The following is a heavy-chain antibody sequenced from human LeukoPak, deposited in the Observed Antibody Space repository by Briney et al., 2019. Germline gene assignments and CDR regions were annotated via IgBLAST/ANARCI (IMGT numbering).Heavy chain of an antibody. CDR2: MNPNSGNT. CDR3: ARGMGIVVVVAGTTPYYYMDV. V-gene: IGHV1-8*03. J-gene: IGHJ6*03. D-gene: IGHD2-15*01. CDR1: GYTFTSYD. Sequence: ASVKVSCKASGYTFTSYDINWVRQATGQGLEWMGWMNPNSGNTGYAQKFQGRVTITRNTSISTAYMELSSLRSEDTAVYYCARGMGIVVVVAGTTPYYYMDVWGKGTTVTVSS.